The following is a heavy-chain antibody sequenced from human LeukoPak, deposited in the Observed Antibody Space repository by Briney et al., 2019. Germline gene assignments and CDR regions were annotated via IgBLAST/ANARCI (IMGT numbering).Heavy chain of an antibody. CDR1: GFIFSSYA. CDR2: ISYDGSNK. D-gene: IGHD2-15*01. J-gene: IGHJ4*02. CDR3: ARDCSGGSCYSVPDY. Sequence: GGSLRLSCAASGFIFSSYAMHWVRQAPGKGLEWVAVISYDGSNKYYADSVKGRFTISRDNSKNTLYLQMNSLRAEDTAVYYCARDCSGGSCYSVPDYWGQGTLVTVSS. V-gene: IGHV3-30-3*01.